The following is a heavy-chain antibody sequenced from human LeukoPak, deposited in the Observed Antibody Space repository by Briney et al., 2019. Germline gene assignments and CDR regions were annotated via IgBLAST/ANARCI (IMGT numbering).Heavy chain of an antibody. Sequence: SETLSLTCTVSGVSISSSSYYWGWIRQPPGKGLEWIGSIYYSGSTYYNPSLKSRVTISVDTSKNQFSLKLSSVTAADTAVYYCARRHYYYYGMDVWGQGTTVTVSS. CDR3: ARRHYYYYGMDV. V-gene: IGHV4-39*01. CDR2: IYYSGST. J-gene: IGHJ6*02. CDR1: GVSISSSSYY.